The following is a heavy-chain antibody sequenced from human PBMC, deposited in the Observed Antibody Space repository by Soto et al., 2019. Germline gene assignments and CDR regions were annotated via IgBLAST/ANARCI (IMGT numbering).Heavy chain of an antibody. CDR3: ARETGISSYYYYGMDV. Sequence: GASVKVSCKASGYTFTSYGISWVRQAPGQGLEWMGWISAYNGNTNYAQKLQGRVTMTTDTSTSTAYMELRSLRSDDTAVYYCARETGISSYYYYGMDVSGQGPTVTVYS. CDR2: ISAYNGNT. CDR1: GYTFTSYG. V-gene: IGHV1-18*04. J-gene: IGHJ6*02. D-gene: IGHD1-1*01.